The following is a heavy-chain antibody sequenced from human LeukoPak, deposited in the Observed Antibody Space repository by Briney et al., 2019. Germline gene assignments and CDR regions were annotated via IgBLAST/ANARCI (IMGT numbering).Heavy chain of an antibody. CDR3: ARGYCSGSSCYSGFYFDY. Sequence: PGGSLRLSCAASGFTFSRYWMSWVRQAPGKGLEWVAYIKQDEIEKYFVDSVKGRFTLSRENAKNSLYLQMNSLRAEDTAVYYCARGYCSGSSCYSGFYFDYWGQGALVTVSS. D-gene: IGHD2-15*01. J-gene: IGHJ4*02. CDR2: IKQDEIEK. CDR1: GFTFSRYW. V-gene: IGHV3-7*01.